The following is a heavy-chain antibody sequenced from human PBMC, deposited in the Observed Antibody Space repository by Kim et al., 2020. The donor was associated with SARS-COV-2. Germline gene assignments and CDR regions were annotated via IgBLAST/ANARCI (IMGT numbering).Heavy chain of an antibody. V-gene: IGHV3-23*01. J-gene: IGHJ2*01. CDR2: ISGSGRDT. CDR3: AKARHFWYFDL. Sequence: GGSLRLSCAASGFTFSSQAMTWVRQAPGKGLEWVSSISGSGRDTYYAYSVRGRFTVSRDDSKITVSLEMNSLRAEDTAVYYCAKARHFWYFDLWGRGTLV. CDR1: GFTFSSQA.